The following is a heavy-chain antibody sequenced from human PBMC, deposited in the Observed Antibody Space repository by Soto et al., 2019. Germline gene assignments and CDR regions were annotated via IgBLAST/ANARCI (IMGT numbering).Heavy chain of an antibody. CDR2: ISAYNGNT. CDR3: ARHNYIHSWYFDL. D-gene: IGHD3-10*01. Sequence: QVQLVQSGAEVKNPGASVKVSCKASGYTFTSYGISWVRQAPGQGLEWMGWISAYNGNTNYAQKFQGRVTVTTDTSTSPAYMDLRSLRSADTAVYYCARHNYIHSWYFDLWGRGTLVTVSS. J-gene: IGHJ2*01. CDR1: GYTFTSYG. V-gene: IGHV1-18*04.